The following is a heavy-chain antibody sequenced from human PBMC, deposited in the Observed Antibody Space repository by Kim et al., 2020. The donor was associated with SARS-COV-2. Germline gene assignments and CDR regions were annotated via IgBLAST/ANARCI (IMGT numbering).Heavy chain of an antibody. CDR1: GFTFSSYA. V-gene: IGHV3-23*01. D-gene: IGHD6-13*01. Sequence: GGSLRLSCAASGFTFSSYAMSWVRQAPGKGLEWVSAISGSGGSTYYADSVKGRFTISRDNSKNTLYLQMNSLRAEDTAVYYCAKLMAQIIAAARTLAFDIWGQGTRVTVSS. CDR2: ISGSGGST. J-gene: IGHJ3*02. CDR3: AKLMAQIIAAARTLAFDI.